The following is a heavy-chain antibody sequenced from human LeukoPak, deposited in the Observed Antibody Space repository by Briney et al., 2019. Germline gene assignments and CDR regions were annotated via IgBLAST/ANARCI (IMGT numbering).Heavy chain of an antibody. CDR2: ISSSGSYI. Sequence: GGSLRLSCAASGFTFSSYSMNWVRQAPGKGLEWVSSISSSGSYIYYADSVKGRFTISRDNAKNSLYLQMNSLRAEDTAVYYCARTLACTNGVCYTLAGYYYMDVWGKGTTVTVSS. J-gene: IGHJ6*03. D-gene: IGHD2-8*01. V-gene: IGHV3-21*01. CDR1: GFTFSSYS. CDR3: ARTLACTNGVCYTLAGYYYMDV.